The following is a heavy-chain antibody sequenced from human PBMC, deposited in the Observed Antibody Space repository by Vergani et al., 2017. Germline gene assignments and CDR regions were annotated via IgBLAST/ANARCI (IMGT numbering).Heavy chain of an antibody. V-gene: IGHV3-23*01. J-gene: IGHJ5*02. CDR1: GFTFDNYA. CDR3: AKGLDLTLTAVWGGLAS. D-gene: IGHD7-27*01. CDR2: ISGSGSSK. Sequence: EVHLLESGGGLIQPGGSLRISCAASGFTFDNYAMTWVRQAPGKGLQWVSGISGSGSSKFYEDSLKGRVTISRDNSKNTLFLEMNSLRTEDTATYFCAKGLDLTLTAVWGGLASWGPGPVVLVSS.